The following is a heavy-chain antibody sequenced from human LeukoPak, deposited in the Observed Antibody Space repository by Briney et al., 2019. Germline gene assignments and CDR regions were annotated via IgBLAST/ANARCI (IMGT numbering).Heavy chain of an antibody. CDR2: IYHSGST. J-gene: IGHJ4*02. D-gene: IGHD1-26*01. Sequence: SETLSLTCTVSGYSISSGYYWGWIRQPPGKGLEWIGSIYHSGSTYYNPSLKSRVTISVDTSKNQFSLKLSSVTAADTAVYYCASQETGSYGPFDYWGQGTLVTVSS. CDR1: GYSISSGYY. V-gene: IGHV4-38-2*02. CDR3: ASQETGSYGPFDY.